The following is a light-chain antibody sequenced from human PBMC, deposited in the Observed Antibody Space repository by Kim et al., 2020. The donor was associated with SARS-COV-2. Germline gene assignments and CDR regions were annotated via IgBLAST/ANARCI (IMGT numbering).Light chain of an antibody. Sequence: ASLGDRVTMTCRASQDIGDFLAWFQQIPGKAPKRLIYSASTLQSGVPSRFSGSGSGTEFTLTISSLQPEDPATYFCLQHHSYPFTFGGGTKVEIK. CDR3: LQHHSYPFT. V-gene: IGKV1-17*03. CDR2: SAS. J-gene: IGKJ4*01. CDR1: QDIGDF.